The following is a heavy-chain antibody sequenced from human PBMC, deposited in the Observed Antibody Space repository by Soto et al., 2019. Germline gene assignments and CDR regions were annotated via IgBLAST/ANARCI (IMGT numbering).Heavy chain of an antibody. CDR3: ATSSGSAYGLDV. V-gene: IGHV4-4*02. Sequence: LSLTCAVSAGSISTTNWYVWVRQPPGMGLEWIGEIYHTGTTTYNPSLKSRVTMSVDTSKNQFSLRLSFVTAADTAVYYCATSSGSAYGLDVWGPGATVTVSS. CDR2: IYHTGTT. D-gene: IGHD3-10*01. CDR1: AGSISTTNW. J-gene: IGHJ6*02.